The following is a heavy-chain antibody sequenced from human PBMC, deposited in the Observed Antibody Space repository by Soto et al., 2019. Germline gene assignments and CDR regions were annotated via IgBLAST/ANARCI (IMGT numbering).Heavy chain of an antibody. J-gene: IGHJ6*02. D-gene: IGHD6-13*01. V-gene: IGHV3-33*01. CDR1: GFTFSSYG. CDR2: IWYDGSNK. Sequence: GGSLRLSCAASGFTFSSYGMHWVRQAPGKGLEWVAVIWYDGSNKYYADSVKGRFTISRDNSKNTLYLQMNSLRAEDTAVYYCARDRGSSSLNYYYYYGMDVWGQGTTVTVSS. CDR3: ARDRGSSSLNYYYYYGMDV.